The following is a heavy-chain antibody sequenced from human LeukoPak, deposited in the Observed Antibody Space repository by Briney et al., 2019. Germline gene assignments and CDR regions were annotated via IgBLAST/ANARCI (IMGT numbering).Heavy chain of an antibody. V-gene: IGHV1-2*02. CDR1: GYTFTGYY. D-gene: IGHD1-1*01. J-gene: IGHJ3*02. CDR3: ARDGDNDTSDAFDI. Sequence: GASVKVSCKASGYTFTGYYMHWVRQAPGQGLEWMGWINPNSGGTNYAQKFQGRVTMTRDTSISTAYMELSRLRSDDTAVYYCARDGDNDTSDAFDIWGQGTMVTVSS. CDR2: INPNSGGT.